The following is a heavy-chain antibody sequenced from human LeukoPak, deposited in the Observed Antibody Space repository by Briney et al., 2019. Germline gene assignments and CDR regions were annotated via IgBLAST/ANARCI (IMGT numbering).Heavy chain of an antibody. CDR1: GFTFSSYE. V-gene: IGHV3-48*03. Sequence: TGGSLRLSCAASGFTFSSYEMNWVRQAPGKGLEWVSYISSSGSTIYYADSVKGRFTISRDNSKNTLYLQMNSLRVEDTAMYYCAKDRATMIVVVRTTPRGQLDYWGQGTLVTVSS. CDR3: AKDRATMIVVVRTTPRGQLDY. J-gene: IGHJ4*02. CDR2: ISSSGSTI. D-gene: IGHD3-22*01.